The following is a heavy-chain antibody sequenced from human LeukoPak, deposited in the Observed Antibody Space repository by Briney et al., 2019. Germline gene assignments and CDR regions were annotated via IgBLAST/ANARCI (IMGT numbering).Heavy chain of an antibody. V-gene: IGHV3-30*03. CDR1: GFIFTSYG. CDR2: ISWDGTNK. D-gene: IGHD3-9*01. J-gene: IGHJ4*02. CDR3: APHFDVLSHIID. Sequence: GGSLRLSCAASGFIFTSYGMHWVRQAPGKGLEWVAVISWDGTNKYYADSVKGRFTISRDNLKNTLYLEMNSLRSEDTAMYYCAPHFDVLSHIIDWGQGSLVTVSS.